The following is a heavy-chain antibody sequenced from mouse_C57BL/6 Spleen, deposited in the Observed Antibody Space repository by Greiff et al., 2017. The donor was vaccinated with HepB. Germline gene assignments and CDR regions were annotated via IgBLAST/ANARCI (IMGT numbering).Heavy chain of an antibody. V-gene: IGHV10-1*01. Sequence: EVMLVESGGGLVQPKGSLKLSCAASGFSFNTYAMNWVRQAPGKGMEWVARISSKSNNYATYYADSGKDRFTISRDDSESMLYLHMNNLKTEDTAMYDCERDYDGYYYAMDDWGQGTSVTVSS. CDR1: GFSFNTYA. CDR2: ISSKSNNYAT. D-gene: IGHD2-3*01. J-gene: IGHJ4*01. CDR3: ERDYDGYYYAMDD.